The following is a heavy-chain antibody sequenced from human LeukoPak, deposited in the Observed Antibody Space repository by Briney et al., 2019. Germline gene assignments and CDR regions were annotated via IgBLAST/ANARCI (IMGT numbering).Heavy chain of an antibody. V-gene: IGHV3-48*01. CDR2: ISSSSSTI. Sequence: GGSLRLSCAASGFTFSSYSMNWVRQAPGKGLEWVSYISSSSSTIYYADSVKGRFTISRDNAKNSLYLQMNSLRAEDTAVYYCARWYIAARTALDIWGQGTMVTVSS. J-gene: IGHJ3*02. D-gene: IGHD6-6*01. CDR3: ARWYIAARTALDI. CDR1: GFTFSSYS.